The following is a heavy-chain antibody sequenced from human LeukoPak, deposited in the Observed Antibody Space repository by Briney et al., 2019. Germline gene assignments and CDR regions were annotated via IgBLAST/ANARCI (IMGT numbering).Heavy chain of an antibody. J-gene: IGHJ6*02. CDR2: ISSSGSTI. D-gene: IGHD6-13*01. Sequence: PGGSLRLSCVASGFTYSSYAMTWVRQAPGKGLEWVSYISSSGSTIYYADSVKGRFTISRDHAKNSLYLQMNSLRAEDTAVYYCARDRGSSWPPGVYYGMDVWGQGTTVTVSS. CDR3: ARDRGSSWPPGVYYGMDV. CDR1: GFTYSSYA. V-gene: IGHV3-48*04.